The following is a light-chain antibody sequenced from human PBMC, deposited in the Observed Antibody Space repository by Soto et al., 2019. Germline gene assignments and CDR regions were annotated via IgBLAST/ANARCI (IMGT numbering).Light chain of an antibody. CDR1: QSVDNW. J-gene: IGKJ1*01. CDR2: RAS. Sequence: DIQMTQSPSTLPASVGDRVTITCRASQSVDNWLDWFQQKPAKSPKGLIHRASSLDSGVPSRFSGSGWGRKFSLPITSRQPDDFATDYCQHYRASSPWTFGQGTKVEIK. V-gene: IGKV1-5*03. CDR3: QHYRASSPWT.